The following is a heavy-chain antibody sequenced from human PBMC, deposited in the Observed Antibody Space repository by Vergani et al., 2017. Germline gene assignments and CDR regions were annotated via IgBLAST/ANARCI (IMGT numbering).Heavy chain of an antibody. V-gene: IGHV3-48*01. CDR2: ISSSSSTI. Sequence: EVQLVESGGGLVQPGGSLRLSCAASGFTFSSYSMNWVRQAPGKGLEWVSYISSSSSTIYYADSVKGRFTISRDNSKNTLYLQMNSLRAEDTAVYYCARESYDFWSGYYRPVDYWGQGTLVTVSS. D-gene: IGHD3-3*01. CDR1: GFTFSSYS. J-gene: IGHJ4*02. CDR3: ARESYDFWSGYYRPVDY.